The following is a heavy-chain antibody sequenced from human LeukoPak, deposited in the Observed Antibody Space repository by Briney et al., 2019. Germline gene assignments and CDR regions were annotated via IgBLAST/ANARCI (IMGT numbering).Heavy chain of an antibody. J-gene: IGHJ4*02. Sequence: GGSLRLSCAASGFTFSSYGMHWVRQAPGKGLEWVAFIRYDGSNKYYADSVKGRFTISRDNSKNTLYLQMNSLRAEDTAVYYCAKVSYDLMARGGYFDYWGQGTLVTVSS. CDR3: AKVSYDLMARGGYFDY. V-gene: IGHV3-30*02. CDR2: IRYDGSNK. D-gene: IGHD5-12*01. CDR1: GFTFSSYG.